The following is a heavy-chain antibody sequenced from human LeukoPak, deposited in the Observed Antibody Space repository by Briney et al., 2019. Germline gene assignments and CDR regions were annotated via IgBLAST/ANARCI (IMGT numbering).Heavy chain of an antibody. CDR3: AREGGSGSYTMDV. CDR2: ISSRSSTI. D-gene: IGHD3-10*01. V-gene: IGHV3-48*04. Sequence: GGSLRLSCAASGFTFSSYSMNWVRQAPGKGLEWVSYISSRSSTIYYADSVKGRFTISRDNAKNSLYLQMNSLRAEDTAVYYCAREGGSGSYTMDVWGQGTTVTVSS. J-gene: IGHJ6*02. CDR1: GFTFSSYS.